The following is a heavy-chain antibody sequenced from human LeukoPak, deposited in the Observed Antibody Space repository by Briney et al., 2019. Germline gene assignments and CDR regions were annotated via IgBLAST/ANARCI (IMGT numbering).Heavy chain of an antibody. CDR1: GFTFSSYW. V-gene: IGHV3-7*01. CDR2: INHNGNVN. J-gene: IGHJ4*02. D-gene: IGHD6-19*01. CDR3: AKGSGWYYVSFDY. Sequence: GGSLRLSCAASGFTFSSYWMNWARQAPGKGLEWVASINHNGNVNYYVDSVKGRFTISRDNAKNSLYLQMNSLRAEDTAVYYCAKGSGWYYVSFDYWGQGTLVTVSS.